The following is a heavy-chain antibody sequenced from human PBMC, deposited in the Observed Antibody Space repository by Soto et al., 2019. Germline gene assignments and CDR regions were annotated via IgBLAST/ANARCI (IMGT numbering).Heavy chain of an antibody. D-gene: IGHD2-8*01. CDR2: ISSSGGST. Sequence: EVQLLDSGGGLVQPGGSLRLSCAASGFTFSNYAMSWVRQAPGKELEWVSSISSSGGSTDYADSVKGRFTISRDNSHNTLNLQMNSLRAEDTAIYFCAKNQHAMAHDYWGPGTLVTVSS. J-gene: IGHJ4*02. V-gene: IGHV3-23*01. CDR1: GFTFSNYA. CDR3: AKNQHAMAHDY.